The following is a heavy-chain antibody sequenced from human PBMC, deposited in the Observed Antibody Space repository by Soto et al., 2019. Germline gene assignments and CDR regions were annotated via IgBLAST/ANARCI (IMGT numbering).Heavy chain of an antibody. J-gene: IGHJ5*02. CDR3: ARGAVAVYNWFDP. V-gene: IGHV1-2*02. Sequence: ASVKVSCKASGYTFTGYYMHWVRQAPGQGLEWMGWINPNSGGTNYAQKFQGRVTMTRDTPISTAYMELSRLRSDDTAVYYCARGAVAVYNWFDPWGQGTLVTVS. CDR1: GYTFTGYY. D-gene: IGHD6-19*01. CDR2: INPNSGGT.